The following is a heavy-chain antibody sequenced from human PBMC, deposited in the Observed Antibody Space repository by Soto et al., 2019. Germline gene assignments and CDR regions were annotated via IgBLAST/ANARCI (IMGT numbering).Heavy chain of an antibody. CDR1: GFTFSSYG. D-gene: IGHD6-13*01. V-gene: IGHV3-33*01. J-gene: IGHJ6*02. CDR2: IWYDGSNK. CDR3: ARGVHVAAGPPPHYYYGMDV. Sequence: PVGSLRLSCAASGFTFSSYGMHWVRQAPGKGLEWVAVIWYDGSNKYYADSVKGRFTISRDNSKNTLYLQMNSLRAEDTAVYYCARGVHVAAGPPPHYYYGMDVWGQGTTVTVSS.